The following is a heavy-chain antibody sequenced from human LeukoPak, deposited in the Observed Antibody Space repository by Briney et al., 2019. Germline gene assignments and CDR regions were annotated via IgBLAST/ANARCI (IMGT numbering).Heavy chain of an antibody. CDR3: AREAAVAGRRTNWFDP. J-gene: IGHJ5*02. CDR2: INPSGGST. V-gene: IGHV1-46*01. CDR1: GYTFTSYY. D-gene: IGHD6-19*01. Sequence: GASVKVSCKASGYTFTSYYMHWVRQVPGQGLEWMGIINPSGGSTSYAQKFQGRVTMTRDMSTSTVYMELSSLRSEDTAVYYCAREAAVAGRRTNWFDPWGQGTLVTVSS.